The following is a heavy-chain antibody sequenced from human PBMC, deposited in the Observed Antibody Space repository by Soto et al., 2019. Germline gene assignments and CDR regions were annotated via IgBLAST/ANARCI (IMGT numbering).Heavy chain of an antibody. CDR3: ARGHLPGGNTFYYDY. CDR1: GGSFSGNY. V-gene: IGHV4-34*01. CDR2: ISHRGSGT. Sequence: QVQLQQWGAGLLKPSETLTLTCTVYGGSFSGNYWSWIRQPPGMGLEWIGEISHRGSGTNYNPSLKSRVTISVDTSKNQISLKLSSVTAADTAMYYCARGHLPGGNTFYYDYWGQGTLVSVSS. J-gene: IGHJ4*02. D-gene: IGHD2-15*01.